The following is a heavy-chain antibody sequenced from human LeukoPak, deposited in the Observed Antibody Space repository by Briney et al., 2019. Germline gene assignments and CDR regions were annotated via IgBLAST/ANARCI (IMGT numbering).Heavy chain of an antibody. CDR1: GDSINSDNW. V-gene: IGHV4-4*02. D-gene: IGHD5-12*01. CDR2: IYHSETT. J-gene: IGHJ4*02. Sequence: PSGTLSLTCTVSGDSINSDNWWTWVRQPPGKGLEWIGEIYHSETTNYSPSLKSRVTISVDKSKNVFFLKLNSVTAADSAVYYCARGSAIVATIPLDYWGQGTLVTVSS. CDR3: ARGSAIVATIPLDY.